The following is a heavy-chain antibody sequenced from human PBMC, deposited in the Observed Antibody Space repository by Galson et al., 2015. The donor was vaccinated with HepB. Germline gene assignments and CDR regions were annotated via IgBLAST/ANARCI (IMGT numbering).Heavy chain of an antibody. CDR2: FYYAWTP. Sequence: SETLSLTCTVSGGSITSSSHYWGWIHQPPGKGLEWIGTFYYAWTPYYSPSLKTRVTISVDTSNDQFSLKLSSVTAADTAVYYCARLNIQMAVYWYFDLWGRGTLVTVSS. J-gene: IGHJ2*01. D-gene: IGHD5-24*01. V-gene: IGHV4-39*01. CDR3: ARLNIQMAVYWYFDL. CDR1: GGSITSSSHY.